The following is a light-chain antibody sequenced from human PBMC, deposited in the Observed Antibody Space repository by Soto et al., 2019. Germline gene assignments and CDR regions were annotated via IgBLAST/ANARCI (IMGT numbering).Light chain of an antibody. Sequence: QSVLTQPPSASGSRGQSVTISCTGTSSDVGGYNYVSWYQQHPGKAPKLMISEVSKRPSGVPDRFSGSKSGNTASLTVSGLQAEDEADYYCSSFAGNNNLVFGGGTKVTVL. J-gene: IGLJ2*01. CDR1: SSDVGGYNY. CDR3: SSFAGNNNLV. V-gene: IGLV2-8*01. CDR2: EVS.